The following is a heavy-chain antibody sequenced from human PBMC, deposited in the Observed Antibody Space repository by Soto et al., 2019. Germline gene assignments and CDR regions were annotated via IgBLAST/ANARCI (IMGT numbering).Heavy chain of an antibody. D-gene: IGHD6-6*01. CDR1: GGSISSSSYY. Sequence: ETLSLTCTVSGGSISSSSYYWGWIPQPPGKGLEWIGSIYYSGSTYYNPSLKSRVTISVDTSKNQFSLKLSSVTAADTAVYYCARHSPPSIAARRTLNWFDPWGQGTLVTVSS. CDR3: ARHSPPSIAARRTLNWFDP. J-gene: IGHJ5*02. CDR2: IYYSGST. V-gene: IGHV4-39*01.